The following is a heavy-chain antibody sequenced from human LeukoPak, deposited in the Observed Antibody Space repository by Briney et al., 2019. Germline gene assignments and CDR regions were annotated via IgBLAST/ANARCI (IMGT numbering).Heavy chain of an antibody. CDR3: ARGPGYCTGGSCYRSDY. CDR2: IWYDGSNK. J-gene: IGHJ4*02. CDR1: GFTFSSYG. D-gene: IGHD2-15*01. Sequence: GGSLRLSCAASGFTFSSYGMHWVRQAPGKGLEWVALIWYDGSNKYYADSVKGRFTISRDNSKNTLYLQMNSLRAEDTAVYYCARGPGYCTGGSCYRSDYWGQGTLVTVSS. V-gene: IGHV3-33*01.